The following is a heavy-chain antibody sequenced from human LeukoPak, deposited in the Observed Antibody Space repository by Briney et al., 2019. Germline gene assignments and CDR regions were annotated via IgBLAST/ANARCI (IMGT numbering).Heavy chain of an antibody. V-gene: IGHV3-53*01. Sequence: PGESLRLSCAASGFTFSIYAMSWVRQAPGRGLEWVSVIYSGGNTYYADSVKGRFTISRDNSKNTLYLQMSSLRAEDTAVYYCARGYGSGSPGDYWGQGTLVTVSS. J-gene: IGHJ4*02. CDR1: GFTFSIYA. CDR2: IYSGGNT. CDR3: ARGYGSGSPGDY. D-gene: IGHD3-10*01.